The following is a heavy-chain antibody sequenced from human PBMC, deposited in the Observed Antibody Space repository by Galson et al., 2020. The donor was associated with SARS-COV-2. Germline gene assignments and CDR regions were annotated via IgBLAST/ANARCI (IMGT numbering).Heavy chain of an antibody. Sequence: ASVKVSCKASGYTFTSYYMHWVRQAPGQGLAWMGIINPSGGSTSYAQKFQGRVTMTRDTSTSTVYMELSSLRSEDTAVYYCARAGQLTTVTRAAEYYDYYYGRDVWGQGTTVTVSS. V-gene: IGHV1-46*03. J-gene: IGHJ6*02. CDR2: INPSGGST. D-gene: IGHD4-17*01. CDR1: GYTFTSYY. CDR3: ARAGQLTTVTRAAEYYDYYYGRDV.